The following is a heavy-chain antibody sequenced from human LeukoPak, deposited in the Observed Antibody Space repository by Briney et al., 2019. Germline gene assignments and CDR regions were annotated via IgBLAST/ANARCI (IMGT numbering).Heavy chain of an antibody. CDR1: GGSISSHY. CDR3: ARGLWGALDY. CDR2: IYYSGST. Sequence: PSETLSLTCTVSGGSISSHYWSWTRQPPGKGLEWIGYIYYSGSTNYNPSLKSRVTISVDTSENQFSLKLSSVTAADTAVYYCARGLWGALDYWGQGTLVTVSS. D-gene: IGHD7-27*01. V-gene: IGHV4-59*11. J-gene: IGHJ4*02.